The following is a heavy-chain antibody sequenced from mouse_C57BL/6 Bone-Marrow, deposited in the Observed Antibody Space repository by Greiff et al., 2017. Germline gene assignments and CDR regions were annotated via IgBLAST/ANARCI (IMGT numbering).Heavy chain of an antibody. V-gene: IGHV1-64*01. CDR1: GYTFTSYW. CDR3: ARRVYYYGSSYGDYFDY. J-gene: IGHJ2*01. CDR2: LLPNRGST. Sequence: QVQLQQPGAELVKPGASVTLSCKASGYTFTSYWLHWVKPRPGQGLAWIGMLLPNRGSTNSTEQFQSKATLTVDPSSSTAYMQHSSLTSEDSAVYYWARRVYYYGSSYGDYFDYWGQGTTLTVAS. D-gene: IGHD1-1*01.